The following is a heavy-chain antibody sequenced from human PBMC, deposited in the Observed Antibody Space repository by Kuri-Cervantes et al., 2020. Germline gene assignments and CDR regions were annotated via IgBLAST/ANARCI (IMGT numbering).Heavy chain of an antibody. CDR3: ARESTVGATTSFDY. J-gene: IGHJ4*02. CDR1: GFTFSSYD. CDR2: IGTAGDT. Sequence: GESLKISCAASGFTFSSYDMHWVRQATGKGLEWVSAIGTAGDTYYPGSVKGRFTISRENAKNSLYLQMNSLRAGDTAVYYCARESTVGATTSFDYWGQGTLVTVSS. D-gene: IGHD1-26*01. V-gene: IGHV3-13*01.